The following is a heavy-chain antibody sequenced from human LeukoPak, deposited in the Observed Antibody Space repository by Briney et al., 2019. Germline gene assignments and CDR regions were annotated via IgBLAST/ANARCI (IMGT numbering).Heavy chain of an antibody. V-gene: IGHV1-8*01. CDR3: ARLKEVGATTKFDY. CDR2: MNPNSGNT. D-gene: IGHD1-26*01. Sequence: ASVKVSCKASGYTFTSYDINWVRQATGQGLEWMGWMNPNSGNTGYAQKFQGRVTMTRNTSISTAYMELSSLRSEDTAVYYCARLKEVGATTKFDYWGQGTLVTVSS. CDR1: GYTFTSYD. J-gene: IGHJ4*02.